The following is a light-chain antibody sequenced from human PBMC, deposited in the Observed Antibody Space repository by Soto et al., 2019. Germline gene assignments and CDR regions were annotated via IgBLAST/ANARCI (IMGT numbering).Light chain of an antibody. CDR1: QSVYYRSNHKNY. CDR2: CAS. J-gene: IGKJ3*01. CDR3: RDYYYTPPVT. V-gene: IGKV4-1*01. Sequence: DIVMSQSPEYLAVSLGERATINCTSSQSVYYRSNHKNYLAWYQHKAGKPPRLLISCASTRESGVADRISGSETETDCPLTISSLQAEDVAVYSCRDYYYTPPVTFGPGTK.